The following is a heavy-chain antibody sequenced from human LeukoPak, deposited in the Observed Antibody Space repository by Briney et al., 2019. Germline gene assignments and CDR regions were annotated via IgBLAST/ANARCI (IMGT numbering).Heavy chain of an antibody. CDR1: GGSINSYY. Sequence: SETLSLTCTVSGGSINSYYWSWIRQPPGRGLEWIGSIHYSGSTSYNPSLRSRVTISVDKSKNQFFLKLSSVTAADTAVYYCARAPQQQWELLYYFDYWGQGTLVTVSS. CDR3: ARAPQQQWELLYYFDY. J-gene: IGHJ4*02. CDR2: IHYSGST. V-gene: IGHV4-59*08. D-gene: IGHD1-26*01.